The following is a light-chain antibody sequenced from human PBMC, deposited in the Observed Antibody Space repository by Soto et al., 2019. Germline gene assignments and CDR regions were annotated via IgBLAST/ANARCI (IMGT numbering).Light chain of an antibody. Sequence: QAVVTQSASVSGSPGQSITISCTGTNSGVGGYHYVTWYQQHPGKAPKLIIYDVSNRPSGVSTRFSGSKSGNTASLTISGLQADEEADYYCSSYTSTNSWVFGGGTQLTVL. CDR3: SSYTSTNSWV. V-gene: IGLV2-14*01. J-gene: IGLJ3*02. CDR2: DVS. CDR1: NSGVGGYHY.